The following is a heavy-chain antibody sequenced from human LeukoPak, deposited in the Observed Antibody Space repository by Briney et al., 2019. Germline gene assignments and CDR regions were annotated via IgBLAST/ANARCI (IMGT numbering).Heavy chain of an antibody. CDR2: IIPIFGTA. D-gene: IGHD2-21*02. J-gene: IGHJ3*02. V-gene: IGHV1-69*01. CDR3: ARDLGSSSYCGGDCYPTAHGAFDI. Sequence: ASVKVSCKASGGTFSSYAISWVRQAPGQGLEWMGGIIPIFGTANYAQKFQGRVTITADESTSTAYMELSSLRSEDTAVYYCARDLGSSSYCGGDCYPTAHGAFDIWGQGTMVTVSS. CDR1: GGTFSSYA.